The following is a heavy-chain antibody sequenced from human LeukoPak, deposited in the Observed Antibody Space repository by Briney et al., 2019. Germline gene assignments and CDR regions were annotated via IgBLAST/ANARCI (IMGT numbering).Heavy chain of an antibody. CDR3: ARHLAHYYGSGSYYINF. CDR2: IYYSGST. J-gene: IGHJ4*02. CDR1: GGSISSGGYY. V-gene: IGHV4-31*03. Sequence: PSQTLSLTCTVSGGSISSGGYYWSWIRQHPGKGLEWIGYIYYSGSTYYNPSLKSRVTISVDTSKNQFSLKLSSVTAADTAVYYCARHLAHYYGSGSYYINFWGQGTLVTVSS. D-gene: IGHD3-10*01.